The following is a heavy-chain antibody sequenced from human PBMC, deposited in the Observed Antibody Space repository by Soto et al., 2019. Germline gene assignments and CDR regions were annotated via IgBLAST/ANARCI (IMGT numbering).Heavy chain of an antibody. D-gene: IGHD3-22*01. Sequence: VWPLRLSWTGSYFVFSNAWRNWVRKNPFKLLEWVGRIKSKALGGTTDFAAPVRGRFAITRDDSRNMAYMQMNSLNTEDTAVYYCTTDSYSTMIEVRFDYWGHGTPVTVSS. CDR3: TTDSYSTMIEVRFDY. V-gene: IGHV3-15*07. J-gene: IGHJ4*01. CDR2: IKSKALGGTT. CDR1: YFVFSNAW.